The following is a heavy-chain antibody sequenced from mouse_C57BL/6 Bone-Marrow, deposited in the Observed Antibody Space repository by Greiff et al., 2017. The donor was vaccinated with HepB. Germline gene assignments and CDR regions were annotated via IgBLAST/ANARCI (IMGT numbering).Heavy chain of an antibody. CDR1: GYTFTSYW. J-gene: IGHJ3*01. CDR3: ARSVDGYSSWFAY. V-gene: IGHV1-50*01. CDR2: IDPSDSYT. Sequence: VQLQQPGAELVKPGASVKLSCKASGYTFTSYWMQWVKQRPGQGLEWIGEIDPSDSYTNYNQKFKGKATLTVDTSSSTAYMQLSSLTSEDSAVYYCARSVDGYSSWFAYWGQGTLVTVSA. D-gene: IGHD2-3*01.